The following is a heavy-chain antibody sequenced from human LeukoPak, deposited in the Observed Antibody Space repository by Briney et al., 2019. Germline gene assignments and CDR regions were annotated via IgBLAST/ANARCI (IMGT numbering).Heavy chain of an antibody. V-gene: IGHV3-74*01. CDR1: GFTFGSYW. CDR2: INSDGSST. CDR3: ARQAAAGPVDY. J-gene: IGHJ4*02. Sequence: GGSLRLSCAASGFTFGSYWMYWVRQAPGKGLVWVSHINSDGSSTSYADSVKGRFTISRDDAKNTLYLQMNSLRAEDTAVYYCARQAAAGPVDYWGQGTLVTVSS. D-gene: IGHD6-13*01.